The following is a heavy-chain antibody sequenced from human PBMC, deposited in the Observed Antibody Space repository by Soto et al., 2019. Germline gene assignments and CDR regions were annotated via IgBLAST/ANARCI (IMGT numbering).Heavy chain of an antibody. J-gene: IGHJ4*02. V-gene: IGHV3-48*01. CDR3: ARDLNPRQEMLYALLGY. CDR2: ISGSSSMI. CDR1: GFTFSSYS. Sequence: GSLRLSCAASGFTFSSYSMNWVCQAPGKGLEWVSYISGSSSMIYYADSVKGRFTISRDNAKNSLYLQMNSLRAEDTAVYYCARDLNPRQEMLYALLGYWGQGTLVTVSS. D-gene: IGHD2-8*01.